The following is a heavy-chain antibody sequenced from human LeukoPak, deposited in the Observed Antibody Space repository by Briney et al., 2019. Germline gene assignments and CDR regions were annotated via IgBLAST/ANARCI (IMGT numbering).Heavy chain of an antibody. Sequence: GRSLRLSCAASGFTFSSYAMHWVRQAPGKGLEWVAVISYDGSNKYYADSVKGRFTISRDNSKNTLYLQMNSLRAEDTAVYYCARAYCSGGSCYGSYYFDYWGQGTLVTVSS. CDR2: ISYDGSNK. D-gene: IGHD2-15*01. V-gene: IGHV3-30-3*01. CDR1: GFTFSSYA. CDR3: ARAYCSGGSCYGSYYFDY. J-gene: IGHJ4*02.